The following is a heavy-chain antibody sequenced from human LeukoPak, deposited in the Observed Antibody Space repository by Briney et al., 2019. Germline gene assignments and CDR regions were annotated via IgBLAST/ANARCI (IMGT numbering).Heavy chain of an antibody. Sequence: GGSLRLSCAASGFSFRTYWMHWVRHAPGKGLVWVSRIYSDGSTTSYADSVKGRFTISRDNAKNTLYLQMNSLRAEDTAVYYCASSVLNYDILTGYYPGGFDYWGQGTLVTVSS. CDR3: ASSVLNYDILTGYYPGGFDY. CDR1: GFSFRTYW. CDR2: IYSDGSTT. V-gene: IGHV3-74*01. D-gene: IGHD3-9*01. J-gene: IGHJ4*02.